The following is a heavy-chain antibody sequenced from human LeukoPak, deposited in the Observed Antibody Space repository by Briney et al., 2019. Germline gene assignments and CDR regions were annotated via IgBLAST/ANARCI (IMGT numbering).Heavy chain of an antibody. CDR2: INSDGSST. V-gene: IGHV3-74*01. CDR1: GFTFSSYW. D-gene: IGHD3-10*01. J-gene: IGHJ6*03. Sequence: GGSLRLSCAASGFTFSSYWMHWVRQAPGKGLVWVSRINSDGSSTSYADSVKGRFTISSDNAKNTLYLQMNSLRAEDTAVYYCASELSTLGYYMDVWGKGTTVTVSS. CDR3: ASELSTLGYYMDV.